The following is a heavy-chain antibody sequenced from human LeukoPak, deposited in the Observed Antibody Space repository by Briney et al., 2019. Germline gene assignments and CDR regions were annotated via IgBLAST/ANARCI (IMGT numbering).Heavy chain of an antibody. CDR2: INPNSGGT. J-gene: IGHJ6*02. CDR3: ARTELLYDYYYGMDV. V-gene: IGHV1-2*06. D-gene: IGHD2-2*02. CDR1: GYTLTELS. Sequence: ASVKVSCKVSGYTLTELSMHWVRQAPGQGLEWMGRINPNSGGTNYAQKFQGRVTMTRDASISTAYMELSRLRSDDTAVYYCARTELLYDYYYGMDVWGQGTTVTVSS.